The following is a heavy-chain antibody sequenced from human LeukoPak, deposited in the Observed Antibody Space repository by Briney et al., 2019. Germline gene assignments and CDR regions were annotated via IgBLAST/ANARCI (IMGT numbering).Heavy chain of an antibody. D-gene: IGHD5-12*01. CDR3: VKNVGGNEGAY. CDR2: ISAGGDKI. CDR1: GFTFSNYA. J-gene: IGHJ4*02. V-gene: IGHV3-23*01. Sequence: PGGSLRLSCVASGFTFSNYAMSWVRQAPGKVLQWVSAISAGGDKIHYAGSVKGRFTISRDNSKITLYVQMTSLKADDTAVYYCVKNVGGNEGAYWGQGTLVTVSS.